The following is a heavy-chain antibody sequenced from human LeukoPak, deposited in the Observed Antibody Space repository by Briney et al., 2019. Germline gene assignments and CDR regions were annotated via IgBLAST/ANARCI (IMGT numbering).Heavy chain of an antibody. Sequence: ASETLSLTCTVSGASSSSYYWSWVRQFPGKGLEWIGYIYYSGSTNYNPSLKSRVTISLDTSKNQFSLSLSSVTAADTAVYYCARMGYSSGCHYLYYWGQGTLVTVSS. D-gene: IGHD6-19*01. V-gene: IGHV4-59*01. CDR2: IYYSGST. CDR3: ARMGYSSGCHYLYY. J-gene: IGHJ4*02. CDR1: GASSSSYY.